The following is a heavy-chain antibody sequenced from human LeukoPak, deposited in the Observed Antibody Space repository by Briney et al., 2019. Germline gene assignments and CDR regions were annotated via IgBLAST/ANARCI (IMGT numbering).Heavy chain of an antibody. D-gene: IGHD6-13*01. J-gene: IGHJ4*02. V-gene: IGHV3-30*18. CDR3: AKGAAAGPFDY. CDR2: ISYDGSNK. CDR1: GFTFSSYG. Sequence: GGSLRLSCAASGFTFSSYGMHWVRQAPGKGLEWVAVISYDGSNKYYADSVKGRFTISRDNSKNTLYLQMNSLRAEDTAVYYCAKGAAAGPFDYWGQGTLVTVSS.